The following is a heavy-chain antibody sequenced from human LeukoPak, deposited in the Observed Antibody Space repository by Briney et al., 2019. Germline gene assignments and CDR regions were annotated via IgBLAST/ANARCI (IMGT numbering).Heavy chain of an antibody. D-gene: IGHD2-8*01. CDR1: AYTFTGYY. J-gene: IGHJ3*02. V-gene: IGHV1-2*02. CDR2: IDPNNGDT. Sequence: ASVKVSCKASAYTFTGYYLHWVRQAPGQGLEWMGWIDPNNGDTNYAQKFQGRVTMTRDRSISTAYMEVSRLTPDDTAVYYCARRSRNGLDAFDIWGLATMVTVSS. CDR3: ARRSRNGLDAFDI.